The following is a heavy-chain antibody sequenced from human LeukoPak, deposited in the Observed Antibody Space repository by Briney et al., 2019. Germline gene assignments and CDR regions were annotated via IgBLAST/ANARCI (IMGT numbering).Heavy chain of an antibody. D-gene: IGHD5-12*01. CDR3: ARDPTWIDFDY. CDR1: GFTFSSYW. CDR2: IKQDGTEM. Sequence: GGSLRLSCAASGFTFSSYWMSWVRQAPGKGLEWEANIKRDGSEKEAPGKGLQWVANIKQDGTEMYYVDSVKGRFTISRDNAKNSLYLQMNSLRAEDTAVYYCARDPTWIDFDYWGQGILVTVSS. V-gene: IGHV3-7*01. J-gene: IGHJ4*02.